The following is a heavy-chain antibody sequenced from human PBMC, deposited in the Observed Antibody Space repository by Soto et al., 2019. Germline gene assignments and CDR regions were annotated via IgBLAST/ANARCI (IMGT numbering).Heavy chain of an antibody. D-gene: IGHD3-3*01. Sequence: PWWSLRLSCSASVFTFSSYAMSWVRQAPGKGLEWVSAISGSGGSTYCADSVKGRFTISRDNSKNTLYLQMNSLRAEDTAVYYCAKDSRYYFDYWGQGTLVTVSS. CDR3: AKDSRYYFDY. CDR1: VFTFSSYA. CDR2: ISGSGGST. V-gene: IGHV3-23*01. J-gene: IGHJ4*02.